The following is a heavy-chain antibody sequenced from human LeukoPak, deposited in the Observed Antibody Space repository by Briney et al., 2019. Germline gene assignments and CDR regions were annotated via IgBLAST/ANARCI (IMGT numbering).Heavy chain of an antibody. CDR2: IYYSGST. V-gene: IGHV4-59*11. D-gene: IGHD3-10*01. Sequence: SETLSLTCTVSGGSISSHYWSWIRQPPGKGLEWIGYIYYSGSTNYNPSLKSRVTISVDTSKNQFSLKLSSVTAADTAVYYCARWRFGEGKWFDPWGQGTLVTVSS. CDR3: ARWRFGEGKWFDP. CDR1: GGSISSHY. J-gene: IGHJ5*02.